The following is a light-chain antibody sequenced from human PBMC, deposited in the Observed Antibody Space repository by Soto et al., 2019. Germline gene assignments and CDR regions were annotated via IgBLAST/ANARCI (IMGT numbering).Light chain of an antibody. CDR3: CSYAGSYTFAV. Sequence: QSALTQPRSVSGSPGQSVTISYTGTSSDVGGYNYVSWYQQHPGKAPKLMIYDVSKRPSGVPDRFSGSKSGNTASLTISGLQAEDEADYYCCSYAGSYTFAVFGTGTKLTVL. J-gene: IGLJ1*01. CDR1: SSDVGGYNY. V-gene: IGLV2-11*01. CDR2: DVS.